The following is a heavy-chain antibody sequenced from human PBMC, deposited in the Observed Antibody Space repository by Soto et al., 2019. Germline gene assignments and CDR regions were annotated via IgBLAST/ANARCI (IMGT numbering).Heavy chain of an antibody. CDR3: ATVFAH. J-gene: IGHJ4*02. CDR1: GITFSGYW. V-gene: IGHV3-74*01. Sequence: VPLVESGGGSVQPGGSLRLSCVASGITFSGYWMHWVRQIPGKGLVWVARVDSAGSGTSYADSVKGRFTISRDNAKNTLSLQMDSLRVEDTAVYYCATVFAHWGQGIPVTVSS. CDR2: VDSAGSGT.